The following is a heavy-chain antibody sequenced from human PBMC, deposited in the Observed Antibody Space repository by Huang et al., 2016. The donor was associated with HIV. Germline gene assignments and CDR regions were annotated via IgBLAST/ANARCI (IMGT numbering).Heavy chain of an antibody. CDR3: ARGSLEYSVSSSLDY. CDR1: GGPFRSYS. J-gene: IGHJ4*02. V-gene: IGHV1-69*13. D-gene: IGHD4-4*01. Sequence: QVQLLQSGAEVKKPGSSVKVSCKASGGPFRSYSIAWVRQAPGRGLEWMARSMRFFDSPNYAQKVQGRVRVTADESTSTVYMELRDLRPDDTAVYFCARGSLEYSVSSSLDYWGQGTHVTVSS. CDR2: SMRFFDSP.